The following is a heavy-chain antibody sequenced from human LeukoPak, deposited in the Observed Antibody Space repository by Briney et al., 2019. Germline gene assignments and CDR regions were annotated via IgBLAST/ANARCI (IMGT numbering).Heavy chain of an antibody. CDR2: ITTDVSNT. J-gene: IGHJ4*02. CDR3: AKSGRYCSGSSCYQEASLDY. D-gene: IGHD2-15*01. CDR1: GFTFSSYW. V-gene: IGHV3-74*01. Sequence: GGSLRLSCAASGFTFSSYWIHWVRQAPGKGLLWVSRITTDVSNTAYADSVKGRFTISRDNSKNMLYMKMNSLRVEDTAVYYCAKSGRYCSGSSCYQEASLDYWGQGTLVTVSS.